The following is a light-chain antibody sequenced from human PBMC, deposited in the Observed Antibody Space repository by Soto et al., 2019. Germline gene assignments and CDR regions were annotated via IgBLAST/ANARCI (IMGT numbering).Light chain of an antibody. CDR1: QSLVYSTNNTNC. V-gene: IGKV4-1*01. CDR2: WAS. Sequence: IVMTQSPEYLAVSLGERATITCKSTQSLVYSTNNTNCLNWYQQKPGHPPRLLIYWASTRESGVPDRFSGSEFRTDFTLTISSPQAEDVAVYYCQQCYRFPYTVGQGTKLKIK. J-gene: IGKJ2*01. CDR3: QQCYRFPYT.